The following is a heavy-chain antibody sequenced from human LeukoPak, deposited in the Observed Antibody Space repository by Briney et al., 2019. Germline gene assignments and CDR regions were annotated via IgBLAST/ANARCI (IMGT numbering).Heavy chain of an antibody. CDR3: AKEGTPQVSTWYDL. CDR2: ISYEGGTQ. Sequence: GGSLRLSCAASGATLSPYGMHWVRQAPGKGLEWVAVISYEGGTQHYADSVKGRFIISRDNPRNTLYLQMNILRTEDTAVYYCAKEGTPQVSTWYDLWGQGTQVIVSS. CDR1: GATLSPYG. V-gene: IGHV3-30*18. D-gene: IGHD3-10*01. J-gene: IGHJ5*02.